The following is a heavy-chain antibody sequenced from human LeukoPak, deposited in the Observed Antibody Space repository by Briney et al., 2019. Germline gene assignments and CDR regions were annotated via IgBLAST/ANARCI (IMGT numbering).Heavy chain of an antibody. CDR1: GFTFSIYA. V-gene: IGHV3-30-3*01. J-gene: IGHJ4*02. CDR3: ARDRYCSSTSCSDYFDY. CDR2: ISYDGSNK. D-gene: IGHD2-2*01. Sequence: GGSLRLSCAASGFTFSIYAMHWVRQAPGKGLEWVAVISYDGSNKYYADSVKGRFTISRDNSKNTLYLQMNSLRAEDTAVYYCARDRYCSSTSCSDYFDYWGQGTLVTVSS.